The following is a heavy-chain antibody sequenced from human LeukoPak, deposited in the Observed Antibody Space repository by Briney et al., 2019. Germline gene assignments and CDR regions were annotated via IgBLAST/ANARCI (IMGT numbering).Heavy chain of an antibody. D-gene: IGHD2-8*01. CDR1: GVSVTSTDYQ. J-gene: IGHJ5*02. CDR3: ARQWILQRGTNRFDP. CDR2: MSYSGKI. Sequence: SETLSLTCTVSGVSVTSTDYQWGWIRQPPGKGLEWIGSMSYSGKIYLNLSLKSRVMISVDTFKNQFFLRLSSVSASDTAVYYCARQWILQRGTNRFDPWGQGTLVTVSS. V-gene: IGHV4-39*01.